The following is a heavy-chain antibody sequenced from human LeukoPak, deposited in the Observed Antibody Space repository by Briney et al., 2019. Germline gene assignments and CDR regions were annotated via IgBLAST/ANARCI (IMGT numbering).Heavy chain of an antibody. D-gene: IGHD3-22*01. CDR3: AKDSNYDTGGYYGR. CDR1: GFTFSNYA. Sequence: GGSLRLSCAASGFTFSNYALNWVRQAPGKGLEWVSGIGGNGGSTYYADSVKGRFTISRDNSKNTLCLQMNSLRVEDTAVYYCAKDSNYDTGGYYGRWGQGTPVTVSS. CDR2: IGGNGGST. V-gene: IGHV3-23*01. J-gene: IGHJ4*02.